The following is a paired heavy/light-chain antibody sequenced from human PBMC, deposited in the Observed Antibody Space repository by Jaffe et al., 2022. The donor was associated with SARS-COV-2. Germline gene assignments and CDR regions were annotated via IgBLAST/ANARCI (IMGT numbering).Light chain of an antibody. CDR2: DAS. Sequence: EVVLTQSPATLSLSPGERATLSCRASQSVSRYLAWYQQKPGQAPRLLIYDASNRATGIPARFSGSGSGTDFTLTISSLEPEDFAVYYCQQRSNWPTFGPGTKVDIK. J-gene: IGKJ3*01. CDR1: QSVSRY. V-gene: IGKV3-11*01. CDR3: QQRSNWPT.
Heavy chain of an antibody. D-gene: IGHD2-2*01. CDR2: IDTNTGNP. J-gene: IGHJ3*02. CDR3: ARDRQSSSRYPDALDI. Sequence: QEQLVQSGSELKKPGASVKVSCKASGYTFTNYAVNWVRQAPGQGLEWMGWIDTNTGNPAFAQDFSGRFVFSLDTSISTAYLQISSLTAEDTAVYYCARDRQSSSRYPDALDIWGQGTLVTVSS. V-gene: IGHV7-4-1*02. CDR1: GYTFTNYA.